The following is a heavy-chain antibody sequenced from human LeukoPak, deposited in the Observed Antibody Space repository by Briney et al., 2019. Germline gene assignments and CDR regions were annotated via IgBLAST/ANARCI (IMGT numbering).Heavy chain of an antibody. Sequence: SETLSLTCAVSGGSISSSNWWSWVRQPPGKGLEWIGEIYHSGSTNYNPSLKSRVTISVDKSKNQFSLKLSSVTAADTAVYYCARVGGYYDILTGYYTPSYFGYWGQGTLVTVSS. CDR2: IYHSGST. CDR1: GGSISSSNW. J-gene: IGHJ4*02. D-gene: IGHD3-9*01. V-gene: IGHV4-4*02. CDR3: ARVGGYYDILTGYYTPSYFGY.